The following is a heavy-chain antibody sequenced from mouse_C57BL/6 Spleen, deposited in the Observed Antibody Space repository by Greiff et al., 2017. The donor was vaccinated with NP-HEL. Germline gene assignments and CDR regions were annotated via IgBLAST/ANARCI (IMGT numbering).Heavy chain of an antibody. J-gene: IGHJ2*01. CDR3: ARREYYYGSSNYFDY. V-gene: IGHV1-55*01. D-gene: IGHD1-1*01. CDR2: IYPGSGST. Sequence: QVQLQQPGAELVKPGASVKMSCKASGYTFTSYWITWVKQRPGQGLEWIGDIYPGSGSTNYNEKFKSKATLTVDTSSSTAYMQLSSLTSEDSAVYYCARREYYYGSSNYFDYWGQGTTLTVSS. CDR1: GYTFTSYW.